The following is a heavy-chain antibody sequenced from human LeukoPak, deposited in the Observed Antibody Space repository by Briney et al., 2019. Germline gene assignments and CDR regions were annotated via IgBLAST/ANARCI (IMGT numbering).Heavy chain of an antibody. V-gene: IGHV4-34*01. CDR2: INHSGST. J-gene: IGHJ4*02. D-gene: IGHD6-19*01. CDR1: GGSFSGYY. Sequence: PSETLSLTCAVYGGSFSGYYWSWIRQPPGKGLEWIGEINHSGSTNYNPSLKSRVTISVGTSKNQFSLKLSSVTAADTAVYYCARVQWLAKEFDYWGQGTLVTVSS. CDR3: ARVQWLAKEFDY.